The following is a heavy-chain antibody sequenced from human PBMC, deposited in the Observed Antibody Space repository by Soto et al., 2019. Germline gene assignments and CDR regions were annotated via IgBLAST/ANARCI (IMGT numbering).Heavy chain of an antibody. Sequence: SLRLSCAASGFTFSSYAMNWVRQTQEKGLEWVSSISSSSSYTHYADSVKGRFTISRDNANNSLFLQMNSLRAEDTAVYYCARDLAAAGNWFDPWGQGTLATVSS. J-gene: IGHJ5*02. CDR3: ARDLAAAGNWFDP. D-gene: IGHD6-13*01. CDR1: GFTFSSYA. CDR2: ISSSSSYT. V-gene: IGHV3-21*01.